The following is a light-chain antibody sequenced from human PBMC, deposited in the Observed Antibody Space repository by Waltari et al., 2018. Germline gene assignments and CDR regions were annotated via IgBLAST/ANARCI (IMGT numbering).Light chain of an antibody. CDR3: ATRDEGPTVV. J-gene: IGLJ2*01. V-gene: IGLV1-47*01. CDR1: ISNIGTHY. Sequence: QSVLTQPPSASGTPGQSVTISCSGSISNIGTHYVYWYQQLPGTAPKLLIYLTHRRPSGVPDQFSASKAGTSASLAISGLRFEEEADYYCATRDEGPTVVFGGGTKLTVL. CDR2: LTH.